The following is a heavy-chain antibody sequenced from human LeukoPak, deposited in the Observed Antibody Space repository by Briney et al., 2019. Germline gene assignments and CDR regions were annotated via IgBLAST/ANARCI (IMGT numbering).Heavy chain of an antibody. Sequence: PGRSLRLSCAASGFTFSSYAMRWVRQAPGKGLEWVAIISYDGSNKYYADSVKGRFTISRDNSKNTLYLQMNSLRTEDTAVYFCAREGSSSSFDYWGQGTLVTISS. CDR3: AREGSSSSFDY. D-gene: IGHD6-13*01. J-gene: IGHJ4*02. V-gene: IGHV3-30-3*01. CDR2: ISYDGSNK. CDR1: GFTFSSYA.